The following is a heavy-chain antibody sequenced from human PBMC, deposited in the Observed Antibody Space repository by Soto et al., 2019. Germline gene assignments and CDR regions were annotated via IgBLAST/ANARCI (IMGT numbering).Heavy chain of an antibody. J-gene: IGHJ5*02. CDR2: IYYSGST. CDR1: GGSISSGDYY. V-gene: IGHV4-30-4*01. Sequence: SETLSLTCTVSGGSISSGDYYWSWIRQPPGKGLEWIGYIYYSGSTYYNPSLKSRVTISVDTSKNQFSPKLSSVTAADTAVYYCARALDYGDYWFDPWGQGTLVTVSS. CDR3: ARALDYGDYWFDP. D-gene: IGHD4-17*01.